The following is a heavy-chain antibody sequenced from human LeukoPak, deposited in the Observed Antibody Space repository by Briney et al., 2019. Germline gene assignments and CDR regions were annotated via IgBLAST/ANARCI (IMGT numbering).Heavy chain of an antibody. Sequence: PGGSLRLSCAASGFTFSSYGMHWVRQAPGKGLEWVAFIRYDGSNKYYADSVKGRFTISRDNSKNTLYLQMNSLRAEDTAVYYRAKETVTPVGGYYYYMDVWGKGTTVTVSS. J-gene: IGHJ6*03. CDR2: IRYDGSNK. CDR1: GFTFSSYG. D-gene: IGHD4-11*01. V-gene: IGHV3-30*02. CDR3: AKETVTPVGGYYYYMDV.